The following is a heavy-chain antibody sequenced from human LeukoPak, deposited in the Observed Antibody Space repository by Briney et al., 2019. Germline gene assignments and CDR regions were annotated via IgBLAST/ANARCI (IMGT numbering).Heavy chain of an antibody. CDR3: ARHPVPRVPAAEYNWFVP. J-gene: IGHJ5*02. Sequence: GESLKLSCMGSGYSFTSYWIGWVRQMPGKGLEWMGIIYPGDSDTSYSPSFQGQVTISADKSISTAYLQGSSLKTSDTAMYYCARHPVPRVPAAEYNWFVPWGQGTLVTVSS. V-gene: IGHV5-51*01. D-gene: IGHD2-2*01. CDR2: IYPGDSDT. CDR1: GYSFTSYW.